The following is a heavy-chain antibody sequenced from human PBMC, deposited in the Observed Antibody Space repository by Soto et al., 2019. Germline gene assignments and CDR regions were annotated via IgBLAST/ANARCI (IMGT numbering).Heavy chain of an antibody. CDR2: IWSDGSNK. D-gene: IGHD3-22*01. Sequence: QVQLVESGGGVVQPGRSLTLSCAASGFTFSSYGLHWVRQAPGKGLEWVAVIWSDGSNKYYADSVKGRFTISRDNSKNTLYLQMNSLRAEDTAVYYCARYYYDSSGYYPLWGPGTLVTVSS. J-gene: IGHJ4*02. V-gene: IGHV3-33*01. CDR1: GFTFSSYG. CDR3: ARYYYDSSGYYPL.